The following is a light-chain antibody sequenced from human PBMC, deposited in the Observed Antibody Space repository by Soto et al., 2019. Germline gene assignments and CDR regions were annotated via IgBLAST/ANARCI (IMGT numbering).Light chain of an antibody. J-gene: IGKJ2*01. CDR3: QQYENLPYT. CDR1: QDISNF. CDR2: DAS. Sequence: DIQMTQSPSSLSPSVGDRVIITCQASQDISNFLNWYQQKPGKAPKLLICDASILETGVPSRFSGSGSGTDFTFTISSLQPEDIATYYCQQYENLPYTFGQGTKLEIK. V-gene: IGKV1-33*01.